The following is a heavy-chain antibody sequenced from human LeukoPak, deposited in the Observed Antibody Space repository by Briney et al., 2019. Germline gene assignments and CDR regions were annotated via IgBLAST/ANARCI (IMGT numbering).Heavy chain of an antibody. D-gene: IGHD1-14*01. Sequence: PSQTLSLTCTVSGGSISSGGYYWSWIRQPPGKGLEWIGYIYHSGSTYYNPSLKSRVTISVDRSKNQFSLKLSSVTAADTAVYYCARDREPYYFDYWGQGTLVTVSS. V-gene: IGHV4-30-2*01. CDR1: GGSISSGGYY. CDR2: IYHSGST. CDR3: ARDREPYYFDY. J-gene: IGHJ4*02.